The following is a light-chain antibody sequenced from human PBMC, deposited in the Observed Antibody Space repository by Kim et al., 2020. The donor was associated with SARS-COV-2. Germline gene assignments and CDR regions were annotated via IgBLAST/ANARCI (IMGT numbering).Light chain of an antibody. Sequence: ASVGDRVTITCRASQVISTYLAWYQQKPGQAPKVLIYAASTLKSGVPSRFSGSGFGTDFTLPISGLQTEDFATYYCQHLNSYPATFGGGTKVDIK. CDR3: QHLNSYPAT. J-gene: IGKJ4*01. V-gene: IGKV1-9*01. CDR2: AAS. CDR1: QVISTY.